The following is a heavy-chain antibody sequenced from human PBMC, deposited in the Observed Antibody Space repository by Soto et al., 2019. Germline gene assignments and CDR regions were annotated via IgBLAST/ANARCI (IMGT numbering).Heavy chain of an antibody. Sequence: GGSLRLSCAASGFTFSDYYMSWIRQAPGKGLEWVSYISSSGSTIYYADSVKGRFTISRDNAKNSLYLQMNSLRAEDTAVYYCASQYYDFWRGITPNLDYWGQGTLVTVSS. CDR2: ISSSGSTI. CDR3: ASQYYDFWRGITPNLDY. V-gene: IGHV3-11*01. CDR1: GFTFSDYY. D-gene: IGHD3-3*01. J-gene: IGHJ4*02.